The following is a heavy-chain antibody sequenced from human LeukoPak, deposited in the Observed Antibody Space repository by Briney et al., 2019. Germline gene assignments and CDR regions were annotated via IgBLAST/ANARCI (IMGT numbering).Heavy chain of an antibody. V-gene: IGHV3-48*01. CDR1: GFTFSSYG. D-gene: IGHD3-3*01. Sequence: GGSLRLSCAASGFTFSSYGMNWVRQAPGKGLEWVPYISSSSSNIYYADSVKGRFTISRDNAKNSLHLQMNSLRAEDTAVYYCARDGNDFWSGTAFFDYWGQGTLVTVSS. CDR2: ISSSSSNI. J-gene: IGHJ4*02. CDR3: ARDGNDFWSGTAFFDY.